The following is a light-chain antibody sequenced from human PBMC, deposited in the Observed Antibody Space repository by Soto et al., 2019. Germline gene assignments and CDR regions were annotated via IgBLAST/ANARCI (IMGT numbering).Light chain of an antibody. CDR2: APS. J-gene: IGKJ3*01. V-gene: IGKV3-15*01. CDR1: QSVSGK. Sequence: EIVMTQSPATLSVSPGERATLSCRASQSVSGKLAWYQQKPGQAPRVLIYAPSTRATGIPARFSGGGSGTEFTLTISSLQSEDFALYYCQQYDKWPFTFGPGTKVDIK. CDR3: QQYDKWPFT.